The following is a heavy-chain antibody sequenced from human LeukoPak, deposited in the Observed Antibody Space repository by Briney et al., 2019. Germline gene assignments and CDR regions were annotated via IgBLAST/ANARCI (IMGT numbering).Heavy chain of an antibody. V-gene: IGHV3-48*01. CDR1: GFTFSSYS. J-gene: IGHJ3*02. CDR3: AKALTSGWYLDAFNI. D-gene: IGHD6-19*01. Sequence: GGSLRLSCAASGFTFSSYSMNWVRQAPGKGLEWVSYISSSSSTIYYADSVKGRFTISRDNAKNSLYLQMNSLRAEDTAVYYCAKALTSGWYLDAFNIWGQGTMVTVSS. CDR2: ISSSSSTI.